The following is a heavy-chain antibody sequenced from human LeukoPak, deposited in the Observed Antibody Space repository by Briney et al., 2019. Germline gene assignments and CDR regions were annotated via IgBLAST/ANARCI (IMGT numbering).Heavy chain of an antibody. Sequence: SETLSLTCTVSGGSISTHNYYWGWIRQPPGKGLEWIGSTYYSGSTFYNPSLKSRLTISVDTSRNQFSLKLNSVTAADTAVYYCARNQTTAHQMRQRAFDIWGQGTLVTVSS. CDR2: TYYSGST. V-gene: IGHV4-39*01. D-gene: IGHD1-14*01. J-gene: IGHJ3*02. CDR1: GGSISTHNYY. CDR3: ARNQTTAHQMRQRAFDI.